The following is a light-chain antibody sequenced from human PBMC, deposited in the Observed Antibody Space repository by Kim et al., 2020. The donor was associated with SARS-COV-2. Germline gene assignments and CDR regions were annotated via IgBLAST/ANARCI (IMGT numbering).Light chain of an antibody. CDR1: QDISNY. Sequence: AAVGDGVTITCRARQDISNYLALYQQKPGKAPKLLIYATSTLQSGVPSRFRGSRSGTDFTLIITRLQPEDVATYYCQKYDNAPWTFGQGTKVDIK. CDR3: QKYDNAPWT. V-gene: IGKV1-27*01. J-gene: IGKJ1*01. CDR2: ATS.